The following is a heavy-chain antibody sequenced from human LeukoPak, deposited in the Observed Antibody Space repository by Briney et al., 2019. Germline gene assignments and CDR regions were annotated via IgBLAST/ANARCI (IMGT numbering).Heavy chain of an antibody. D-gene: IGHD2-15*01. V-gene: IGHV4-34*01. CDR1: GGSFSGYY. J-gene: IGHJ4*02. CDR3: ARGYCSGGSCQNFDY. CDR2: INHSGST. Sequence: SETLSLTCAVYGGSFSGYYWSWIRQPPGKGLEWIGEINHSGSTNYNPSLKSRVTISVDTSKNQFSLKLSSVTAADTAVYYCARGYCSGGSCQNFDYWGQGILVTVSS.